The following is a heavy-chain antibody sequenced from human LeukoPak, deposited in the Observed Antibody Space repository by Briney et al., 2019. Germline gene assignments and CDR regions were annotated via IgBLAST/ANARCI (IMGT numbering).Heavy chain of an antibody. Sequence: GGSLRLSCAASGFTFSNYAMSWVRQAPGKGLEGVSALSGSGGSTYYADSVKGRFTISRDNSKNTLYLQMNSLKAEDTAVYYCAPGRDSSGYLAFDYWGQGTLVTVSS. D-gene: IGHD3-22*01. CDR3: APGRDSSGYLAFDY. CDR1: GFTFSNYA. J-gene: IGHJ4*02. V-gene: IGHV3-23*01. CDR2: LSGSGGST.